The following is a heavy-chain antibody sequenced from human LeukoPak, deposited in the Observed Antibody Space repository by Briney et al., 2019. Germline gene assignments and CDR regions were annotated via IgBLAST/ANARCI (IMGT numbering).Heavy chain of an antibody. D-gene: IGHD2/OR15-2a*01. J-gene: IGHJ4*02. CDR3: TRVNYCDSTSFYYGYFAY. CDR2: IRNKAYGERP. CDR1: GFTFNNNA. Sequence: GGSLRLSCTASGFTFNNNAMSWVRQAPGKGLEWVGFIRNKAYGERPDYAASVQGRFTSTRDDSESIAYLQMNSLKTEDKGVYYCTRVNYCDSTSFYYGYFAYWGQGTLVTVSS. V-gene: IGHV3-49*04.